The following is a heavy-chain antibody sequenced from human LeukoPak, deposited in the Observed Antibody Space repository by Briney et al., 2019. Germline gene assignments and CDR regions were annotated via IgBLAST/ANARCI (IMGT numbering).Heavy chain of an antibody. J-gene: IGHJ6*02. CDR1: GXSFTGYY. CDR3: ASLPGRYCTGGSCYGMDV. CDR2: IHHRGST. Sequence: PSETLSLTCAVYGXSFTGYYWSWIRQPPGRGREWIGEIHHRGSTNYNPSLKSRVTISIGTSKNQFSLKLSSVTAADTALYYCASLPGRYCTGGSCYGMDVWGQGTTVTVSS. V-gene: IGHV4-34*01. D-gene: IGHD2-8*02.